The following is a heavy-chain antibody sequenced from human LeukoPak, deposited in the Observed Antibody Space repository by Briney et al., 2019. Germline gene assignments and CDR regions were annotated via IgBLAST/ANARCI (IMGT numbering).Heavy chain of an antibody. CDR2: FDPEDGET. CDR1: GYTLTELS. V-gene: IGHV1-24*01. D-gene: IGHD4-17*01. CDR3: AAFLTVTNYYGMDV. Sequence: GASVKVSCKVSGYTLTELSMHWVRQAPGKGLEWMGGFDPEDGETIYAQKFQGRVTMTEDTPTDTAYMELSSLRSEDTAVYYCAAFLTVTNYYGMDVWGQGTTVTVSS. J-gene: IGHJ6*02.